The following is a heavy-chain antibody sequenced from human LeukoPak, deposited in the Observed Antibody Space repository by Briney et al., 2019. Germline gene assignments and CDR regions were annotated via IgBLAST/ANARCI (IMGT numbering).Heavy chain of an antibody. Sequence: PGGSLRLSCAASGFTFSNERMHWVRQAPGKGLESVSRINTDGTVTTYADSVKGRFTVSRDNADNTMFLQMNSVRDEDTAVYYCATKQWLAPPPDSWGQGTPVTVSS. V-gene: IGHV3-74*01. J-gene: IGHJ4*02. CDR3: ATKQWLAPPPDS. D-gene: IGHD6-19*01. CDR1: GFTFSNER. CDR2: INTDGTVT.